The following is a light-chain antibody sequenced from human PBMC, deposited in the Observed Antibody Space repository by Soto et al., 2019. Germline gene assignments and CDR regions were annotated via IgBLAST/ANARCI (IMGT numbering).Light chain of an antibody. V-gene: IGKV1-17*01. CDR2: AAS. Sequence: DIQMTQSPSSLSASVGDRVTITCRASQDINSYLAWYQKKPGKAPKLLMYAASNLQSGVPSRFSGSGSGTEFTIKITSMQPEDFETYYCLQHNSYPLTFGGGTKVDI. J-gene: IGKJ4*01. CDR3: LQHNSYPLT. CDR1: QDINSY.